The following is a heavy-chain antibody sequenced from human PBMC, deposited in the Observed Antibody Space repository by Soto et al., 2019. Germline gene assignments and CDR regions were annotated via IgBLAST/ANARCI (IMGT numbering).Heavy chain of an antibody. V-gene: IGHV1-46*03. J-gene: IGHJ6*02. CDR2: INPSGGST. D-gene: IGHD2-21*02. Sequence: ASVKVSCKASGYTFTNYYMPWVRQAPGQGLEWMGIINPSGGSTSYAQKFQGRVTMTRDTSTSTVYLELSSLRLEDTAVYVCARPGDCGGNCDDMDYYYGMDVWGQGTTVTVSS. CDR3: ARPGDCGGNCDDMDYYYGMDV. CDR1: GYTFTNYY.